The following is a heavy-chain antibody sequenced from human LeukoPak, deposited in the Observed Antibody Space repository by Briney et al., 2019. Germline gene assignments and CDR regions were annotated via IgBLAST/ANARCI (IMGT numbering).Heavy chain of an antibody. CDR1: GYTFTSYY. J-gene: IGHJ5*02. Sequence: VASVTVSCKASGYTFTSYYMHWVRQAPGQGLEWMGWISAYNGNTNYAQKLQGRVTMTTDTSTSTAYMELRSLRSDDTAVYYCARGRYSSSWYWFDPWGQGTLVTVSS. CDR2: ISAYNGNT. CDR3: ARGRYSSSWYWFDP. V-gene: IGHV1-18*04. D-gene: IGHD6-13*01.